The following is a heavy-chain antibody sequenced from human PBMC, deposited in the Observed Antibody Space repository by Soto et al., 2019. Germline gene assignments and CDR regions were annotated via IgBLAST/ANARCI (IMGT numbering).Heavy chain of an antibody. J-gene: IGHJ2*01. V-gene: IGHV4-31*03. CDR3: ARGGCSGGSCYSNNGYFDL. CDR2: IYYSGST. D-gene: IGHD2-15*01. CDR1: GGSISSGGYY. Sequence: SETLSLTCTVSGGSISSGGYYWSWIRQHPGKGLEWIGYIYYSGSTYYNPSLKSRVTISVDTSKNQFSLKLSSVTAADTAVYYCARGGCSGGSCYSNNGYFDLWGRGTLVTVSS.